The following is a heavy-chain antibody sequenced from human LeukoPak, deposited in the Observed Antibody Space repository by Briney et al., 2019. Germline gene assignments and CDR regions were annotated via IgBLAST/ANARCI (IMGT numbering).Heavy chain of an antibody. CDR1: GFTFDNYP. CDR2: ISGDGDKT. J-gene: IGHJ3*02. V-gene: IGHV3-43*02. Sequence: PGGSLRLSCAASGFTFDNYPPHWVRQAPGKGLEWVSVISGDGDKTYYAASLRGRFTISRDNTKNSLFLQMNSLTTEDTAFYYCVKDIDTVGTNAFDIWGQGTMVTVSS. D-gene: IGHD2-8*02. CDR3: VKDIDTVGTNAFDI.